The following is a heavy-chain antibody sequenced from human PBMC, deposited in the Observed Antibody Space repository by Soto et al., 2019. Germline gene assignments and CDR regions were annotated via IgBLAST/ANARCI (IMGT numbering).Heavy chain of an antibody. Sequence: QVQLQESGPGLVKPSETLSLTCTVSGGSISSYYCNWIRQAAGEGLEWIGRIHTSGNPNYNPSLKSRVTMPADTSKNQFPLKLTSVNAADTAGYYCATGGTYFDYWGQGTLVTASS. CDR1: GGSISSYY. CDR3: ATGGTYFDY. V-gene: IGHV4-4*07. J-gene: IGHJ4*02. CDR2: IHTSGNP.